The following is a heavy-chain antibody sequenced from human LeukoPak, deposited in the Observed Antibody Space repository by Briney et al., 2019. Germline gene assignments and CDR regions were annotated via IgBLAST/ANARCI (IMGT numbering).Heavy chain of an antibody. V-gene: IGHV3-NL1*01. D-gene: IGHD2/OR15-2a*01. CDR1: GFTFSNYD. Sequence: GGSLRLSCAASGFTFSNYDMHWVRQVPGKGLEWVSGVDTGGDTHYAVSVKGRFTISRDNSKNTLYLQMNSLRAEDTAVYYCAKDLLASKSARQIDYWGQGTLVTVSS. J-gene: IGHJ4*02. CDR2: VDTGGDT. CDR3: AKDLLASKSARQIDY.